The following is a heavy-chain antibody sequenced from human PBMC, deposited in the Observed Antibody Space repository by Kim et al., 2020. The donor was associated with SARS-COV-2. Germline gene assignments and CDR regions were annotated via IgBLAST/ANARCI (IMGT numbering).Heavy chain of an antibody. CDR3: ARDFPYSSGWYYYGMDV. CDR2: IYYSGST. CDR1: GGSISSYY. V-gene: IGHV4-59*01. D-gene: IGHD6-19*01. Sequence: SETLSLTCTVSGGSISSYYWSWIRQPPGKGLEWIGYIYYSGSTNYNPSLKSRVTISVDTSKNQFSLKLSSVTAADTAVYYCARDFPYSSGWYYYGMDVWGQGTTVTVSS. J-gene: IGHJ6*02.